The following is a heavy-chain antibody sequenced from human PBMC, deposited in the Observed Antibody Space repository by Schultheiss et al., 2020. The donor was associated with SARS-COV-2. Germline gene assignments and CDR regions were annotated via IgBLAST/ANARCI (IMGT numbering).Heavy chain of an antibody. D-gene: IGHD4-17*01. V-gene: IGHV3-11*01. Sequence: GGSLRLSCAASGFTVSSNYMSWIRQAPGKGLEWVSYISSSGSTIYYADSVKGRFTISRDNAKNSLYLQMNSLRAEDTALYYCAKDRMTTVTSRGLDVWGQGTTVTVSS. CDR1: GFTVSSNY. CDR3: AKDRMTTVTSRGLDV. J-gene: IGHJ6*02. CDR2: ISSSGSTI.